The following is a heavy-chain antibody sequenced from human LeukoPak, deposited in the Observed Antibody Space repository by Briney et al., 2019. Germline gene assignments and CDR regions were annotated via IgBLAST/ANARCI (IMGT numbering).Heavy chain of an antibody. V-gene: IGHV1-46*01. Sequence: ASVKVSCKASGGTFSSYAISWVRQAPGQGLEWMGVINPSGVSTSYAQKFQGRVTMTRDTSTSRVYMELSSLRSEDTAVYYCARVSSSYLRHYYYYYMDVWGKGTTVTVSS. CDR3: ARVSSSYLRHYYYYYMDV. J-gene: IGHJ6*03. CDR1: GGTFSSYA. D-gene: IGHD6-13*01. CDR2: INPSGVST.